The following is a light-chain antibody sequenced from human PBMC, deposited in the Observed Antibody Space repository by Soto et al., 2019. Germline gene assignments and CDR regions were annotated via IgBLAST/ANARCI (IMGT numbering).Light chain of an antibody. CDR1: SSDVGSYNL. CDR2: EVS. CDR3: CLNAGSSTFV. Sequence: QSALTQPAAVSGSPGQSITISCTGTSSDVGSYNLVSWYQQHPGKAPKLMIYEVSKRPSGVSKRFSGSKSGNTASLTISGLQAENEADYYCCLNAGSSTFVFGGGTKLTVL. V-gene: IGLV2-23*02. J-gene: IGLJ3*02.